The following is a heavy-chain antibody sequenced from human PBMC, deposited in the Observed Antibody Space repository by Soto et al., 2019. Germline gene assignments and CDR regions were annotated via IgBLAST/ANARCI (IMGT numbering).Heavy chain of an antibody. CDR2: ISGTSETI. Sequence: DVQLVESGGGLVKPGGSLRLSCAASGFNFHPYTMTWVRQAPGKGLEWVSYISGTSETIFYADSVKGRFTIARDNAKNSLYLQLNSLRDEETAVYYGATGYCRSDNCHFTHWGQGTLVTVSS. J-gene: IGHJ4*02. CDR1: GFNFHPYT. V-gene: IGHV3-48*02. D-gene: IGHD2-2*03. CDR3: ATGYCRSDNCHFTH.